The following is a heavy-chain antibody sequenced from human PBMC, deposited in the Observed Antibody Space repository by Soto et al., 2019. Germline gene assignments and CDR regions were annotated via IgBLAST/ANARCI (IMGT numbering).Heavy chain of an antibody. Sequence: GGTLRLSCAASGFTVSSNYMSWVRQAPGKGLEWVSGIYSSGSTYYEDSVKGRFTISRDNSKSSLYRQMNNLRAEDTAVYYCASAVGGSSSNYYSGLDCWGQGTTVTVSS. CDR1: GFTVSSNY. CDR2: IYSSGST. D-gene: IGHD1-26*01. CDR3: ASAVGGSSSNYYSGLDC. J-gene: IGHJ6*02. V-gene: IGHV3-53*01.